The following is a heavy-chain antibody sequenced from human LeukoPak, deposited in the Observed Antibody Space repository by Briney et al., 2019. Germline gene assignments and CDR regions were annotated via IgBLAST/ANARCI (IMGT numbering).Heavy chain of an antibody. Sequence: SETLSLTCTVSGGSISHYYWSWIRQSPGKGLEWIGYIYYSGTTNYNPSLKSRVTISVDTSRNQFSLQLRSVTAADTAVYYCAREDPQTTVPEGMDVWGQGTTVIVTS. CDR3: AREDPQTTVPEGMDV. CDR2: IYYSGTT. CDR1: GGSISHYY. D-gene: IGHD4-17*01. J-gene: IGHJ6*02. V-gene: IGHV4-59*01.